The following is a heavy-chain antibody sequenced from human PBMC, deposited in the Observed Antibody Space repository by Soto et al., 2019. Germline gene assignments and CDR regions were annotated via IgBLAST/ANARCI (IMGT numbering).Heavy chain of an antibody. CDR3: ARDTAFISSGLFNP. J-gene: IGHJ5*02. CDR2: ISDSATTM. CDR1: GFTFSDYY. Sequence: GGSLRLSCAASGFTFSDYYMSWIRQAPGKGLEWISHISDSATTMYYADSVKGRFTTSRDNARKSLFLYMNSLRAEDTAVYYCARDTAFISSGLFNPWGQGTLVTVSS. V-gene: IGHV3-11*01. D-gene: IGHD3-22*01.